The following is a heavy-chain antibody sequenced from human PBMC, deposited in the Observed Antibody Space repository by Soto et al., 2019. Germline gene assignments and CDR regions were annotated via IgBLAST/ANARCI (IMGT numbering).Heavy chain of an antibody. CDR1: GYSFTSYW. Sequence: PGESLKISCRGSGYSFTSYWISWVRQMPGKGLEWMGRIDPSDSYTNYSPSFQGHVTISADKSISTAYLQWSSLKASDTAMYYCARLPVGYSYGYVSVPNYGMDVWGQGTTVTVSS. CDR2: IDPSDSYT. J-gene: IGHJ6*02. D-gene: IGHD5-18*01. V-gene: IGHV5-10-1*01. CDR3: ARLPVGYSYGYVSVPNYGMDV.